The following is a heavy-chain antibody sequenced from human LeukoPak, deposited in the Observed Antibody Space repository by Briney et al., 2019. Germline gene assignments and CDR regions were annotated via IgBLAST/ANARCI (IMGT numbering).Heavy chain of an antibody. Sequence: SVKVSCKASGGTFSSYAISWVRQAPGQGLEWMGGIIPIFGTANCAQKFQGRVTITADKSTSTAYMELSSLRSEDTAVYYCARRAYCGGDCYIGFDYWGQGTLVTVSS. D-gene: IGHD2-21*02. CDR1: GGTFSSYA. V-gene: IGHV1-69*06. CDR3: ARRAYCGGDCYIGFDY. J-gene: IGHJ4*02. CDR2: IIPIFGTA.